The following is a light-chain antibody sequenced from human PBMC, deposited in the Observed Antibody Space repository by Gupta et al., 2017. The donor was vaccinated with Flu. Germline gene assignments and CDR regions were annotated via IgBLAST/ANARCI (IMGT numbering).Light chain of an antibody. CDR3: QVWDANSDQWV. J-gene: IGLJ3*02. CDR2: DES. V-gene: IGLV3-21*02. CDR1: NIGSKS. Sequence: SYVLTQPPSVSVAPGQTARITCGGNNIGSKSVHWYQQRPGQAPALVVYDESDRPSGIPEQVSGSNSGNTATLTISRVEAGDEADYFCQVWDANSDQWVFGGGTKVNVL.